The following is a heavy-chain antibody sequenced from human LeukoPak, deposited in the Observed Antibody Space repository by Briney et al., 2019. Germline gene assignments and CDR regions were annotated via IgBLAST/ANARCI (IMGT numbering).Heavy chain of an antibody. J-gene: IGHJ4*02. D-gene: IGHD6-13*01. CDR1: GFTVSSNY. V-gene: IGHV3-66*02. Sequence: GGSLRLSCVASGFTVSSNYMSWVRQAPGKGLEWVSVIYSGGSTYYADSVKGRFTISRDNSKNTLYLQMNSLRAEDTAVYYCARSAAGSEYYFDYWGQGTLVTVSS. CDR2: IYSGGST. CDR3: ARSAAGSEYYFDY.